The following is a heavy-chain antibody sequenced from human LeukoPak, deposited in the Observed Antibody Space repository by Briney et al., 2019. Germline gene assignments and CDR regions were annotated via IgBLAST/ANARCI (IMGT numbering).Heavy chain of an antibody. CDR3: ATPAQSYSGSYYYSDY. J-gene: IGHJ4*02. Sequence: ASVKVSCKVSGYTLTELSMHWVRQAPGKGLEWMGGFDPEDGETIYAQKFQGRVTMTEDTSTDTAYMELSSLRSEDTAVYCCATPAQSYSGSYYYSDYWGQGTLVTVSS. D-gene: IGHD1-26*01. CDR2: FDPEDGET. V-gene: IGHV1-24*01. CDR1: GYTLTELS.